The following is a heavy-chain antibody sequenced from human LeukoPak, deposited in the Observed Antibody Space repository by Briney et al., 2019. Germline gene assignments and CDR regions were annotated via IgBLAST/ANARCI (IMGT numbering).Heavy chain of an antibody. Sequence: ASVKVSCKASGYTFTGYYMHWVRQAPGQGLEWMGWINPNSGGTNYAQKFQGRVTMTRDTSISTAYMELSRLRSDDTAVYYCARGVRHTILVVPAAIHYWGQATLVTVSP. V-gene: IGHV1-2*02. CDR3: ARGVRHTILVVPAAIHY. CDR2: INPNSGGT. CDR1: GYTFTGYY. D-gene: IGHD2-2*02. J-gene: IGHJ4*02.